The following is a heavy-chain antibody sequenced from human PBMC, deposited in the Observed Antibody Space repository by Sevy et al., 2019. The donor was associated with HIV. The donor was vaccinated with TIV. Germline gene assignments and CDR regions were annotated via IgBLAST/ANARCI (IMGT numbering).Heavy chain of an antibody. CDR2: ISYDGSNK. CDR3: ARDLYCSGWYAYYYYGMDV. Sequence: GGSLRLSCAASGFTFSSYAMHWVRQAPGKGLEWVAVISYDGSNKYYADSVKGRFTISRDNSKNTLYLQMNSLRAEDTAVYYCARDLYCSGWYAYYYYGMDVWGQGTTVTVSS. D-gene: IGHD6-19*01. CDR1: GFTFSSYA. V-gene: IGHV3-30-3*01. J-gene: IGHJ6*02.